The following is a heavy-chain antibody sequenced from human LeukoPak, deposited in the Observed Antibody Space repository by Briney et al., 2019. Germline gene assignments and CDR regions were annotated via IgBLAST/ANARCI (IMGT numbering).Heavy chain of an antibody. CDR3: ARHWSRYCSSTSRLNWFDP. D-gene: IGHD2-2*01. CDR1: GYSISSGYY. V-gene: IGHV4-38-2*01. CDR2: IYHSGST. Sequence: SETLSLTCAVSGYSISSGYYWGWIRQPPGKGLEWIGSIYHSGSTYYNPSLKSRVTISVDTSKNQFSLKLSSVTAADTAVYYCARHWSRYCSSTSRLNWFDPWGQGTLVTVSS. J-gene: IGHJ5*02.